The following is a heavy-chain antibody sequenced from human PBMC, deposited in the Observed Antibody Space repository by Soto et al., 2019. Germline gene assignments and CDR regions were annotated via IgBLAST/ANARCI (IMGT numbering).Heavy chain of an antibody. CDR3: AKGGRDYDLYYGMDV. D-gene: IGHD4-17*01. CDR1: GFTFNIYG. J-gene: IGHJ6*02. CDR2: ISYDGSKT. V-gene: IGHV3-30*18. Sequence: QVQLVASGGGMVQPGRSLSLSCEASGFTFNIYGMHWFRQAPGKGLEWVAVISYDGSKTLYADSVQGRCTISRDNSKNTLSLQMNNLRPEDPAVYYCAKGGRDYDLYYGMDVWGQGTTVTVSS.